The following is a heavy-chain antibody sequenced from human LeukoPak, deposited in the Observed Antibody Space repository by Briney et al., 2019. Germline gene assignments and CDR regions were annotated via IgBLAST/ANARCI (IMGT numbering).Heavy chain of an antibody. J-gene: IGHJ6*02. V-gene: IGHV3-23*01. Sequence: PGGSLRLSCVASGFTFSSYAMSWVRQAPGKGLEWVSAISGSGGSTYYADSVKGRFTISRDNSKNTLYLQMNSLRAEDTAVYYCAKALERGYPRDGMDVWGQGTTVTVSS. CDR2: ISGSGGST. CDR3: AKALERGYPRDGMDV. D-gene: IGHD3-22*01. CDR1: GFTFSSYA.